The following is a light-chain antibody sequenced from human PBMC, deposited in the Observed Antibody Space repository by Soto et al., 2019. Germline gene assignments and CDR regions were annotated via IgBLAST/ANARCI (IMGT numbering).Light chain of an antibody. Sequence: VLPQSPGTRSLTKRARATLSCRASQNVASSYLAWYQQKPGQAPRLLIYGSSSRATGIPDRFSGSGSGTDFTLTISSLEPEDFAVYYCQQRSNWPLWTFGQGTKVDI. CDR1: QNVASSY. CDR2: GSS. J-gene: IGKJ1*01. V-gene: IGKV3D-20*02. CDR3: QQRSNWPLWT.